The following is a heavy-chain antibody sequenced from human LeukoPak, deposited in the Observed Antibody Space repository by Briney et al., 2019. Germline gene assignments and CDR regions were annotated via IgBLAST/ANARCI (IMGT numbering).Heavy chain of an antibody. V-gene: IGHV7-4-1*02. CDR2: INTNTGNP. CDR3: ARVVSSSFENDFDY. J-gene: IGHJ4*02. D-gene: IGHD6-13*01. CDR1: GYTFTSYA. Sequence: ASVKVSCKASGYTFTSYAMNWVRQAPGQGLEWMGWINTNTGNPTYALGFTGRFVFSLDTSVSTAYLQISSLKAEDTAVYYCARVVSSSFENDFDYWGQGTLVTVSS.